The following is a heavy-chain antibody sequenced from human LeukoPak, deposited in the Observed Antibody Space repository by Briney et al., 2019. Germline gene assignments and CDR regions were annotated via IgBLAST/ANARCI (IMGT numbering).Heavy chain of an antibody. J-gene: IGHJ6*02. Sequence: SQTLSLTCTVSGGSISSGSYYWSWIRQPAGKGLEWIGRIYTSGSTNYNPSLKSRVTISVDTSKNQFSLKLSSVTAADTAVYYCARDALGYSYGRDYYYYGMDVWGQGTTVTVPS. D-gene: IGHD5-18*01. CDR3: ARDALGYSYGRDYYYYGMDV. CDR2: IYTSGST. V-gene: IGHV4-61*02. CDR1: GGSISSGSYY.